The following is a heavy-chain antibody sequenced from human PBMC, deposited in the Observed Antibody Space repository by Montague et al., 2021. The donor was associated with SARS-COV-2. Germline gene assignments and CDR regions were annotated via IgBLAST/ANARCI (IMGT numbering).Heavy chain of an antibody. CDR2: IHHGGST. CDR1: GGSFSTSS. CDR3: ARLGDGVVPSPILGVGPYYAYYYLDV. V-gene: IGHV4-34*01. Sequence: SETRSLTCAVHGGSFSTSSWNWIRQPPGTGLEWIGEIHHGGSTNYNPSLKSRVTISAATSKNQSSLKLTSVAAADTAVYYCARLGDGVVPSPILGVGPYYAYYYLDVWGKGTPVTVSS. D-gene: IGHD3-10*01. J-gene: IGHJ6*03.